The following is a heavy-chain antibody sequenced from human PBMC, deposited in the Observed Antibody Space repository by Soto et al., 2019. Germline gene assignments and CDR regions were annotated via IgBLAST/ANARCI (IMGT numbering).Heavy chain of an antibody. CDR2: IKEDGSEK. Sequence: LRLSCAASAFTFNRYWMSWVRQAPGKGLEWVANIKEDGSEKYYADSVKGRFTISRDNAKNSLYLQMNSLRAEDTAVYYCASSPYPSYYYYGMDVWGQGATVTVSS. J-gene: IGHJ6*02. CDR3: ASSPYPSYYYYGMDV. V-gene: IGHV3-7*03. CDR1: AFTFNRYW.